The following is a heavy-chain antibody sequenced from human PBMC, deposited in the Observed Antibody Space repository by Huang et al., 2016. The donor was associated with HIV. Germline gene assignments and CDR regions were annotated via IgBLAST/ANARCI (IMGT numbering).Heavy chain of an antibody. V-gene: IGHV3-30*02. Sequence: QVRLVESGGGVVQPGASLTLSCSASGFPFSAYGMDWVRQAPGKGVELVSFISYDGNNDYLIGSVKGRFTISRDNSNNTLYLRMNSLRPEDTAVYYCVKERGSSRARSSFDFWGQGTSVIVSS. CDR3: VKERGSSRARSSFDF. CDR1: GFPFSAYG. J-gene: IGHJ3*01. D-gene: IGHD6-13*01. CDR2: ISYDGNND.